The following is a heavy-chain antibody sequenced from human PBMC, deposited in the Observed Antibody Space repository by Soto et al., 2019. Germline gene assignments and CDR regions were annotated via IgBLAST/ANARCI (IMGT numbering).Heavy chain of an antibody. V-gene: IGHV4-59*01. J-gene: IGHJ4*02. CDR3: ARFAGRDLLAYSGGECFYYFDY. CDR2: IYYSGST. Sequence: SETLSLTCTVSGGSISSYYWSWIRQPPGKGLEWIGYIYYSGSTNYNPSLKSRVTISVDTSKNQFSLKLSSVTAADTAVYYCARFAGRDLLAYSGGECFYYFDYWGQGTLVTVSS. D-gene: IGHD2-21*01. CDR1: GGSISSYY.